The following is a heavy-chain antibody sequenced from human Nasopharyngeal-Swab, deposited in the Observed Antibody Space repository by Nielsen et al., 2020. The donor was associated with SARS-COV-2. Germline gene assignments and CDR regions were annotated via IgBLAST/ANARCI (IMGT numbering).Heavy chain of an antibody. CDR3: ASHPAGGGGGDY. CDR2: IYYSGST. Sequence: RQAPGKGLEWIGYIYYSGSTNYNPSLKSRVTISVDTSKNQFPLKLSSVTAADTAVYYCASHPAGGGGGDYWGQGTLVTVSS. V-gene: IGHV4-59*12. J-gene: IGHJ4*02. D-gene: IGHD2-21*01.